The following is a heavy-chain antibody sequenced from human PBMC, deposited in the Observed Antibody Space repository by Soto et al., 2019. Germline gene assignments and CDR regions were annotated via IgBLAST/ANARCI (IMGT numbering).Heavy chain of an antibody. CDR3: ARSYSSSPRYYYYYFMYV. CDR2: IYYSGST. CDR1: GGSISSGDYY. V-gene: IGHV4-30-4*02. Sequence: SETLSLTCTVSGGSISSGDYYWSWIRHPPGKGLEWIGYIYYSGSTYYNPSLKSRVTISVDTSKNQFSLKLSSVTAADTAVYYCARSYSSSPRYYYYYFMYVWGKGTTVTVS. J-gene: IGHJ6*03. D-gene: IGHD6-6*01.